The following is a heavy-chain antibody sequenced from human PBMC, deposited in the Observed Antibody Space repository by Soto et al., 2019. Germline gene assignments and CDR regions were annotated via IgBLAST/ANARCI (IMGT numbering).Heavy chain of an antibody. J-gene: IGHJ5*02. CDR2: ISAYNGNT. V-gene: IGHV1-18*01. CDR3: ARARGSSYWFDP. CDR1: GYTFTSYG. D-gene: IGHD1-26*01. Sequence: QVQLVQSGAEVKKPGASVKVSCKASGYTFTSYGISWVRQAPGPGLEWMGWISAYNGNTNLAHQLQGRVIMTTDSSTSTAYMELRSLRPDDTAVYCFARARGSSYWFDPWGQGTLVTVAS.